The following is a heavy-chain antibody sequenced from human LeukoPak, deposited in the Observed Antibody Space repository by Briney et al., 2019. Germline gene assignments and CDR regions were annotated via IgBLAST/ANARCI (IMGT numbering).Heavy chain of an antibody. D-gene: IGHD3-16*02. CDR1: GYTFTSYG. J-gene: IGHJ4*02. CDR3: ASGASDYDYVWGSYRQPVTFDY. Sequence: VASVKVSCKASGYTFTSYGISWVRQAPGQGLEWMGWISAYNGNTNYAQKLQGRVTMTTDTSTSTAYMELRSLRSDDTAVYYCASGASDYDYVWGSYRQPVTFDYWGQGTLVTVSS. V-gene: IGHV1-18*01. CDR2: ISAYNGNT.